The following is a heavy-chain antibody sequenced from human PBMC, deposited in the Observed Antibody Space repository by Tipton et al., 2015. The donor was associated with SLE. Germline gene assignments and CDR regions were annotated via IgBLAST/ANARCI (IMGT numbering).Heavy chain of an antibody. CDR2: ISNNGDST. V-gene: IGHV3-64*01. Sequence: GSLRLSCAASGFSFSTYVMHWVRQAPGKGLEYVSAISNNGDSTYYANSVKGRFTISRDNSKNTLYLQMNSLRAEDTAVYYCAKARGYYDSSGPTGYFDYWGQGTLVTVSS. D-gene: IGHD3-22*01. CDR1: GFSFSTYV. J-gene: IGHJ4*02. CDR3: AKARGYYDSSGPTGYFDY.